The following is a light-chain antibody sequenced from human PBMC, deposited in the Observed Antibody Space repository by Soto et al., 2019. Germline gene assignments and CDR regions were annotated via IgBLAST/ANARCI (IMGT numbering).Light chain of an antibody. Sequence: EIVLTQSPGTLSLSPGERATLSCRASQSVSSSYLAWYQQKPGQAPRLLIYGASGRATGIPDRFSGSGSGTHFTLTISRLEPEDFAEYYCQQYGSSPPITFGQGTRLEIK. J-gene: IGKJ5*01. CDR1: QSVSSSY. CDR3: QQYGSSPPIT. CDR2: GAS. V-gene: IGKV3-20*01.